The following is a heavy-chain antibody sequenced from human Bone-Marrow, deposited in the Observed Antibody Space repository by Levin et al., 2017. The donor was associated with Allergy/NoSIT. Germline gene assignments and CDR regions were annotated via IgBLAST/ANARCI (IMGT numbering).Heavy chain of an antibody. CDR3: AREGPYSGSYPFDN. V-gene: IGHV3-74*01. D-gene: IGHD1-26*01. CDR1: GFTFSTYW. J-gene: IGHJ4*02. Sequence: TGGSLRLSCAASGFTFSTYWMHWVRQAPGKGLVWVSRINTDGSGTTYADSVKGRFTISRDNAKNTLSLQMTSLRGEDTAVYYCAREGPYSGSYPFDNWGQGTLVTVSS. CDR2: INTDGSGT.